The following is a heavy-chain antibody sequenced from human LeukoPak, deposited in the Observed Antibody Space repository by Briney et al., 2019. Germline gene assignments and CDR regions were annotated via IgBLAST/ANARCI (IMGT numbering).Heavy chain of an antibody. CDR3: ARETQANWFDP. CDR2: ISSSSSYI. CDR1: GFTFSSYS. V-gene: IGHV3-21*01. J-gene: IGHJ5*02. Sequence: GGSLRLSCAASGFTFSSYSMKWVRQAPGKGLEWVSSISSSSSYIYYADSVKGRFTISRDNAKNSLYLQMNSLRAEDTAVYYCARETQANWFDPWGQGTLVTVSS.